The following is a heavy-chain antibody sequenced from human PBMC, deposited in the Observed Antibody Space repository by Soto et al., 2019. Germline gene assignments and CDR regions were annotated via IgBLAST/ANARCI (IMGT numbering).Heavy chain of an antibody. CDR2: INHSGST. CDR3: ARGWGQWLDPINYYYGMDV. CDR1: GGSFSGYY. V-gene: IGHV4-34*01. D-gene: IGHD6-19*01. Sequence: ETLSLTCAVYGGSFSGYYWSWIRQPPGKGLEWIGEINHSGSTNYNPSLKSRVTISVDTSKNQFSLKLSSVTAADTAVYYCARGWGQWLDPINYYYGMDVWGQGTTVTVSS. J-gene: IGHJ6*02.